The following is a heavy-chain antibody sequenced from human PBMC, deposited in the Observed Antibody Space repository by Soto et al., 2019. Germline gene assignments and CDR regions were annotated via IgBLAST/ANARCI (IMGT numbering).Heavy chain of an antibody. V-gene: IGHV3-33*01. Sequence: PGGSLRLSCAASGFTFSSYGMHWVRQAPGKGLEWVAVIWYDGSNKYYADSVKGRFTISRDNSKNTLYLQMNSLRAEDTAVYYCARDPGDYIWGSYRRRGDAFDIWGQGTMVTVS. CDR1: GFTFSSYG. CDR2: IWYDGSNK. CDR3: ARDPGDYIWGSYRRRGDAFDI. D-gene: IGHD3-16*02. J-gene: IGHJ3*02.